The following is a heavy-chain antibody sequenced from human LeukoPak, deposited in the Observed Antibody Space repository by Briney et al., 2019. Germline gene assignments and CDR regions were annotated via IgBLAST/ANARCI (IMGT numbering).Heavy chain of an antibody. D-gene: IGHD6-6*01. Sequence: GGSLRLSCAASGFTFDDYAMHWVRQAPGKGLEWVSGISWNSGSIGYADSVKGRFTISRDNAKNSLYLQMNSLRAEDTALYYCAKDILGYSSSTGYFDYWGQGTLATVSS. CDR3: AKDILGYSSSTGYFDY. J-gene: IGHJ4*02. V-gene: IGHV3-9*01. CDR2: ISWNSGSI. CDR1: GFTFDDYA.